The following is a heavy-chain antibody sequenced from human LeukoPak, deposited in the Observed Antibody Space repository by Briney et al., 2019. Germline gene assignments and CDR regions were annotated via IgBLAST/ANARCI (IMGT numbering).Heavy chain of an antibody. Sequence: GGSLRLSCAASGFTFSSYAMSWVRQAPGKGLEWASAISGSGGSTYYADSVKGRFTISRDNSKNTLYLQMNSLRAEDTAVYYCANAYSNYLDYWGQGTLVTVSS. CDR3: ANAYSNYLDY. J-gene: IGHJ4*02. CDR2: ISGSGGST. D-gene: IGHD4-11*01. CDR1: GFTFSSYA. V-gene: IGHV3-23*01.